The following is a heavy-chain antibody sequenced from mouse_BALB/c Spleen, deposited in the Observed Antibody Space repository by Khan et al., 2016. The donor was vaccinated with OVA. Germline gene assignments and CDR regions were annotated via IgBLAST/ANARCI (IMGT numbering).Heavy chain of an antibody. V-gene: IGHV1-7*01. Sequence: QVQLKESGAELAKPWPSVTMSCTASGYTFTSYWMHCVKQRPGQGLLWIVYINPSTGDSEYNQKFKDKATLTPDKSSSTAYMQLSTVTSDDSAVYYCASEDNSADWFAYWGQGTLVTVSA. CDR1: GYTFTSYW. CDR2: INPSTGDS. CDR3: ASEDNSADWFAY. J-gene: IGHJ3*01.